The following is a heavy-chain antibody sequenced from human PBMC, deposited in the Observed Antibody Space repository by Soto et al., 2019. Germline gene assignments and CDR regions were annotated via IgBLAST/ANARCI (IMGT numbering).Heavy chain of an antibody. CDR1: GGSFSGYY. CDR3: ERSPITGTGRPQYYFDY. V-gene: IGHV4-34*01. CDR2: INHSGST. D-gene: IGHD1-20*01. J-gene: IGHJ4*02. Sequence: QVQLQQWGAGLLKPSETLSLTCAVYGGSFSGYYWSWIRQPPGKGLEWIGEINHSGSTNYNPSLKSRVTISVDTSKNQFFLKLSSVTTADTAVYYCERSPITGTGRPQYYFDYWGQGTLVTVSS.